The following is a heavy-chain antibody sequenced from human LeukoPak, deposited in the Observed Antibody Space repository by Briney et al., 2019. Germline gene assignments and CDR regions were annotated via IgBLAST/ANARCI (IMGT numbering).Heavy chain of an antibody. CDR2: IFYSGST. Sequence: PSETLSLTCTVSGGSISTSNYYWGWIRQPPGKGLEWIGNIFYSGSTYYSPSLKSRVTISLDTSRNQFSLKLHSVTAADTAVYYCARTRYYYNSRSYGAPYYFDYWGQGTLVTVSS. D-gene: IGHD3-10*01. J-gene: IGHJ4*02. CDR1: GGSISTSNYY. CDR3: ARTRYYYNSRSYGAPYYFDY. V-gene: IGHV4-39*01.